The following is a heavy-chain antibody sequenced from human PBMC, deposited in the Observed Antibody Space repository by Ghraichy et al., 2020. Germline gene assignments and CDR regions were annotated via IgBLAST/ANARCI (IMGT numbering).Heavy chain of an antibody. V-gene: IGHV4-59*01. CDR1: GGSISSYY. CDR3: ARGRRNDSLFDY. Sequence: SETLSLTCTVSGGSISSYYWSWIRQPPGKGLEWIGYIYYSGSTNYNPSLKSRVTISVDTSKNQFSLKLSSVTAADTAVYYCARGRRNDSLFDYWSQGTLVTVSS. D-gene: IGHD1-1*01. CDR2: IYYSGST. J-gene: IGHJ4*02.